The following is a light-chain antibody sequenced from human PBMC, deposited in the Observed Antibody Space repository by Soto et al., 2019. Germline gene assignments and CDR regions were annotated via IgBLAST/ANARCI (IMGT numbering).Light chain of an antibody. J-gene: IGLJ1*01. CDR2: DTS. CDR1: TGVVTSGHY. V-gene: IGLV7-46*01. CDR3: AAWDDSLNGYV. Sequence: QAVVTQEPSLTVSPGGTVTLTCGSSTGVVTSGHYPYWFQQKPGQAPRTLIYDTSNTHSWTPARFSGSLLGGKAALTLSGAQPEDEAEYYCAAWDDSLNGYVFGTGTKVTVL.